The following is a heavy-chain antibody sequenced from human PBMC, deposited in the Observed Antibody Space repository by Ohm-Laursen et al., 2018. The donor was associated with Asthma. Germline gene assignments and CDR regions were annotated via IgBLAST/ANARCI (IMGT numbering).Heavy chain of an antibody. Sequence: SLRLSCTASGFTFSDYFMHWVRQGPGEGLVWISHIFPDGRRTNYADSVKGRFTISRDDAKNTVYLQMNSLRVDDTAVYYCAYEFGGSGDYWGQGTLVTVSS. CDR2: IFPDGRRT. CDR1: GFTFSDYF. D-gene: IGHD3-10*01. J-gene: IGHJ4*02. V-gene: IGHV3-74*01. CDR3: AYEFGGSGDY.